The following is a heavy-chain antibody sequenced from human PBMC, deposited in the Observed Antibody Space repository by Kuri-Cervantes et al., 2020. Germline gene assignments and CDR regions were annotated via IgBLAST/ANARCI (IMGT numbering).Heavy chain of an antibody. CDR3: ARATESRFCSGGSCYDY. V-gene: IGHV4-59*13. CDR1: GGSISSYN. Sequence: GSLRLSCTVSGGSISSYNWSWIRQPPGKGLEWIGYIYYSGSTNYNPSLKSRVTISVDTSKNQFSLKLSSVTAADTAVYYCARATESRFCSGGSCYDYWGQGTLVTVSS. D-gene: IGHD2-15*01. J-gene: IGHJ4*02. CDR2: IYYSGST.